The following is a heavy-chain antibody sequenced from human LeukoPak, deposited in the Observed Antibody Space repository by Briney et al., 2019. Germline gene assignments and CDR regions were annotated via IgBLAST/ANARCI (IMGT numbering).Heavy chain of an antibody. D-gene: IGHD3-22*01. CDR1: GYTFTSYG. J-gene: IGHJ4*02. CDR3: ARKGDSRPAPLDY. CDR2: ISAYNGNT. V-gene: IGHV1-18*01. Sequence: GASVKVSCKASGYTFTSYGISWVRQAPGPGLEWMGWISAYNGNTNYAQKLQGRVTMTTDTSTSTAYMKLRSLRSDYTAGYYCARKGDSRPAPLDYWGQGTLVTVSS.